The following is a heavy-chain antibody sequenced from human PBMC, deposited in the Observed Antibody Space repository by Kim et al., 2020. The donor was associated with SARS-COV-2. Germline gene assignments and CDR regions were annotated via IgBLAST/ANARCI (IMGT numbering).Heavy chain of an antibody. V-gene: IGHV4-59*13. CDR2: IYYSGST. CDR3: ARALRLPYVVVSDTDAFDI. J-gene: IGHJ3*02. Sequence: SETLSLTCTVSGGSISSYYWSWIRQPPGKGLERIGYIYYSGSTNYNPSLKSRVTISVDTSKNQFSLKLSSVTAADTAVYYCARALRLPYVVVSDTDAFDIWGQGTMVTVSS. D-gene: IGHD2-21*01. CDR1: GGSISSYY.